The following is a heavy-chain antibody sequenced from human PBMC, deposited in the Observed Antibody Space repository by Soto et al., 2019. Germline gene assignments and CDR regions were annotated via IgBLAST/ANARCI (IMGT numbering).Heavy chain of an antibody. CDR2: ISSSSSTI. CDR3: ARGGDCSSASCYEGYFDL. D-gene: IGHD2-2*01. Sequence: EVQLVESGGGLVQPGGSLRLSCAASGFTFSSYSMSWVRQAPGKGLEWVSYISSSSSTIYYADSVKGRFTISRDNAKNSLYLQMNSLRADDTAVYYCARGGDCSSASCYEGYFDLWGRGTLVTVSS. V-gene: IGHV3-48*01. CDR1: GFTFSSYS. J-gene: IGHJ2*01.